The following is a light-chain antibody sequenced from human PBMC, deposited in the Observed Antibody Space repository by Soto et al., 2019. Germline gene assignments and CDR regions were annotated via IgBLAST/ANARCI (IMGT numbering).Light chain of an antibody. CDR2: NVY. Sequence: QSVLTQPASVSASPGQSITLSCTGTSSDGGAYNFVYWHQQQPGKAPTLMIYNVYDRPSGISYRFSGSKXGNTASLTISGLQGEEESDYYCSAYSGSPPYVFVSGSHVTVL. CDR3: SAYSGSPPYV. V-gene: IGLV2-14*03. J-gene: IGLJ1*01. CDR1: SSDGGAYNF.